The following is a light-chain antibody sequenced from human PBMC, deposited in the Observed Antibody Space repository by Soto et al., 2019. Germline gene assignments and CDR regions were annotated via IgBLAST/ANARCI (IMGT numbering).Light chain of an antibody. CDR3: QQAMSFPIT. V-gene: IGKV1-12*01. J-gene: IGKJ5*01. CDR1: QPISSW. Sequence: DIQVTQSPSSVSASVGDTVTITCRASQPISSWLAWYQQKPGKAPKVLIQAASSLQSGVPSRFSGSGSGTDFTLIITSLQPEDFATYYCQQAMSFPITFGQGTRLEI. CDR2: AAS.